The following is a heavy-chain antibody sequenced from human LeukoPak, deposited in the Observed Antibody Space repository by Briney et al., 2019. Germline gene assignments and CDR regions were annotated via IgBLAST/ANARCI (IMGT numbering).Heavy chain of an antibody. D-gene: IGHD2-21*02. CDR1: GGSISSYY. CDR3: ARVSYCGGDCYSFDAFDI. CDR2: IYTSGST. V-gene: IGHV4-4*07. Sequence: SETLSLTCTVSGGSISSYYWSWIRQPAGRGLEWIGRIYTSGSTNYNPSLKSRVTMSVDTSKNQFSLKLSSVTAADTAVYYCARVSYCGGDCYSFDAFDIWGQGTMVTVSS. J-gene: IGHJ3*02.